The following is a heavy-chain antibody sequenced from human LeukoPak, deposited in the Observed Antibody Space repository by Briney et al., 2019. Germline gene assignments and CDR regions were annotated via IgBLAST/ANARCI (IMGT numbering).Heavy chain of an antibody. J-gene: IGHJ6*02. Sequence: SQTLSLTCTVSGGSISSGGYYWSWIRQHPGKGLEWIGYIYYSGSTNYNPSLKSRVTISVDTSKNQFSLKLSSVTAADTAVYYCARDYSSSTRHVYYYGMDVWGQGTTVTVSS. D-gene: IGHD6-13*01. V-gene: IGHV4-31*03. CDR2: IYYSGST. CDR3: ARDYSSSTRHVYYYGMDV. CDR1: GGSISSGGYY.